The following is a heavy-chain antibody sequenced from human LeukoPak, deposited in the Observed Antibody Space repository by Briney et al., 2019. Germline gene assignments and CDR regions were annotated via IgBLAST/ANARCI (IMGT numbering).Heavy chain of an antibody. CDR2: INSDGSTT. CDR1: GFTFSTYW. J-gene: IGHJ4*02. D-gene: IGHD1-1*01. CDR3: AVDVTTPTIFGY. V-gene: IGHV3-74*01. Sequence: GSLRLSCAASGFTFSTYWMHWVRQAPGKGLVWVSLINSDGSTTSYAGSVKGRFTISRDNAKNTLYLQMNSLRAEDTAIYYCAVDVTTPTIFGYWGQATLVTVSS.